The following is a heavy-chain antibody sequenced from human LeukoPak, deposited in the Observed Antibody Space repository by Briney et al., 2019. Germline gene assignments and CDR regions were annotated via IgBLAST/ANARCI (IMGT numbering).Heavy chain of an antibody. Sequence: GGSLRLSXAASGFTFSSYSMNWVRQAPGKGVEWVSSISSSSSYIYYAGSVKGRFTISRDNAKNSLYLQMNSLRAEDTAVYYCARVRGSYYYYYYMDVWGKGTTVTVSS. J-gene: IGHJ6*03. CDR3: ARVRGSYYYYYYMDV. CDR2: ISSSSSYI. CDR1: GFTFSSYS. D-gene: IGHD1-26*01. V-gene: IGHV3-21*01.